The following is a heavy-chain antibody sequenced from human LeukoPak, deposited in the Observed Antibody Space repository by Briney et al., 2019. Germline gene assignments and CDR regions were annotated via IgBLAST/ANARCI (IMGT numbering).Heavy chain of an antibody. CDR3: ARVQREYYYDSSGIMGN. J-gene: IGHJ4*02. CDR2: ISYDGSKK. Sequence: GGSLRLSCAASGFTFSDYAMHWLRQAPGKGLEWVAVISYDGSKKYYADSVKGRFTISRDNSKNTLYLQMNSLRVEDTAVYYCARVQREYYYDSSGIMGNWGQGTLVTVSS. V-gene: IGHV3-30*04. CDR1: GFTFSDYA. D-gene: IGHD3-22*01.